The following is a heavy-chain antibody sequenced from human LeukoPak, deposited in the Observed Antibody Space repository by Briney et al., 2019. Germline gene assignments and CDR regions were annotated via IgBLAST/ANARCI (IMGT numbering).Heavy chain of an antibody. CDR2: VYNSGDA. J-gene: IGHJ4*02. CDR1: GDSISSYY. D-gene: IGHD2-21*02. CDR3: ARYGDTNYYFDY. V-gene: IGHV4-4*07. Sequence: SETLSLTCSVSGDSISSYYWSWIRQPAGKGLEWIGRVYNSGDAKYNPSLESRVSTSLDTSNNQFSLKLSSVTAADTAVYYCARYGDTNYYFDYWGQGTLVTVSS.